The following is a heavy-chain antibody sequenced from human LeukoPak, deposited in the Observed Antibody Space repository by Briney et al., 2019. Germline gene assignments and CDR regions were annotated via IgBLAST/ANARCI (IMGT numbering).Heavy chain of an antibody. Sequence: QSGGSLRLSCAASGFTFSSYWMHWVRQAPGKGLVWVSRINSDGSSTIHADSVKGRFTISRDNAKNTLYLQMNSLRAEDTAVYYCAREVYSSGWSSFDYWGQGTLDTVSS. D-gene: IGHD6-19*01. CDR1: GFTFSSYW. CDR2: INSDGSST. V-gene: IGHV3-74*01. CDR3: AREVYSSGWSSFDY. J-gene: IGHJ4*02.